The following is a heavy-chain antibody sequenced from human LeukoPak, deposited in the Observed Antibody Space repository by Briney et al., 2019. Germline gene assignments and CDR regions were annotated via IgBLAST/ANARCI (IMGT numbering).Heavy chain of an antibody. J-gene: IGHJ1*01. Sequence: PGGSLRLSCAASGFTFSSYAMSWVRQAPGKGLEWVAFIRYDGSNKYYADSVKGRFTISRDNSKNTLYLQMNSLRAEDTAVYYCAKDPVKYSSSWYGFQHWGQGTLVTVSS. V-gene: IGHV3-30*02. CDR1: GFTFSSYA. CDR3: AKDPVKYSSSWYGFQH. CDR2: IRYDGSNK. D-gene: IGHD6-13*01.